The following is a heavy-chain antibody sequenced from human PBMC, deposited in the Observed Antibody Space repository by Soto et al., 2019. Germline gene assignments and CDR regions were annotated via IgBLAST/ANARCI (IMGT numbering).Heavy chain of an antibody. CDR3: QALRIAVAGTGFDY. J-gene: IGHJ4*02. V-gene: IGHV1-2*02. Sequence: GASVKVSCKASGYTFTGYYMHWVRQAPGQGLEWMGWINPNSGGTNYAQKFQGRITMTRDTSISTAYMELSRLRSDDTAVYYCQALRIAVAGTGFDYWAREPWSPSPQ. D-gene: IGHD6-19*01. CDR2: INPNSGGT. CDR1: GYTFTGYY.